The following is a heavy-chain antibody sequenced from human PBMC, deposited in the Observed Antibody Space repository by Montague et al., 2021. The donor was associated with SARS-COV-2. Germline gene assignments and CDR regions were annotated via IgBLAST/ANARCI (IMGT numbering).Heavy chain of an antibody. CDR1: GDSINTYY. V-gene: IGHV4-59*12. CDR2: IFYTGST. D-gene: IGHD6-13*01. CDR3: ARQAAGSYFYYGVDV. J-gene: IGHJ6*02. Sequence: SETRSLTCTVSGDSINTYYWNWIRQPPGKGLELLWSIFYTGSTYYNPSLKIRVTISLDTSKNQYFLKVTYVTAADTAVYYCARQAAGSYFYYGVDVWGQGTTVTVSS.